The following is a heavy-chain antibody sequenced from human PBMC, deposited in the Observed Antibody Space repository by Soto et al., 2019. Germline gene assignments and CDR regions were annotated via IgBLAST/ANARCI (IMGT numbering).Heavy chain of an antibody. D-gene: IGHD5-18*01. CDR3: AMWLQYSYGLVADYYGMDV. Sequence: PGESLKISCKGSGYSFTSYWISWVRQMPGKGLEWMGRIDPSDSYTNYSPSFQGHVTISADKSISTAYLQWSSLKASDTAMYYCAMWLQYSYGLVADYYGMDVWGQGTTVTVSS. V-gene: IGHV5-10-1*01. CDR1: GYSFTSYW. CDR2: IDPSDSYT. J-gene: IGHJ6*02.